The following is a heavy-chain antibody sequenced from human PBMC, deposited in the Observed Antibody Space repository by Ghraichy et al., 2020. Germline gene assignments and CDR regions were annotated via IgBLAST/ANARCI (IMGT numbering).Heavy chain of an antibody. CDR2: IYWNDDK. V-gene: IGHV2-5*01. Sequence: SGPTLVKPTQTLTLTCTFSGFEFSLASSGVGVGWIRQPPGKALEWLALIYWNDDKRYSPSLKSRLTITKDASKNQVFRTLTNVDPVDTATYYCARGSLYFGDLLAAHFDYWGPGTLVAVSS. J-gene: IGHJ4*02. CDR3: ARGSLYFGDLLAAHFDY. D-gene: IGHD3-10*01. CDR1: GFEFSLASSGVG.